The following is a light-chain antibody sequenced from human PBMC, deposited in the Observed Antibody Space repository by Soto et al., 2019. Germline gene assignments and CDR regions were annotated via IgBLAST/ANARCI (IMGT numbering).Light chain of an antibody. CDR2: GAS. CDR1: QSVSRSF. J-gene: IGKJ2*01. Sequence: EIELTQSPGTLSLSPGERATLSCRASQSVSRSFLAWYQQKPGQAPRLLIYGASSKATGIPARFSGSGSGTDFTLTISRLEPEDFAVYYCQQYGSSPFTFGQGTKLEIK. V-gene: IGKV3-20*01. CDR3: QQYGSSPFT.